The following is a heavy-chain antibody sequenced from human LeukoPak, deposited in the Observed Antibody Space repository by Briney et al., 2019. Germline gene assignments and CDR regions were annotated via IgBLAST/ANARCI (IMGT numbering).Heavy chain of an antibody. CDR3: ARDRISEPYMWWFDP. CDR2: ISAYNGNT. V-gene: IGHV1-18*01. D-gene: IGHD1-14*01. CDR1: GYTFTSYG. Sequence: ASVKVSCKASGYTFTSYGISWVRQAPGQGLEWMGWISAYNGNTNYAQKLQGRVTMTTDTSTSTAYMELRSLRSDDTAVYYCARDRISEPYMWWFDPWGQGTLVTVSS. J-gene: IGHJ5*02.